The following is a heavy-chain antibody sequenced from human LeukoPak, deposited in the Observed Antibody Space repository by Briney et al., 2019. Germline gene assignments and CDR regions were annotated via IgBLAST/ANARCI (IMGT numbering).Heavy chain of an antibody. CDR3: AKMPQYYYDSSGYFDY. V-gene: IGHV3-23*01. J-gene: IGHJ4*02. Sequence: GGSLRLSCEASGFTFSSYAMSWVRQAPGKGLEWVSGISGSGGSTYYADSVKGRFTISRDNSKNTLYLQMNSLRSEDTAVYYCAKMPQYYYDSSGYFDYRGQGTLVTVSS. D-gene: IGHD3-22*01. CDR2: ISGSGGST. CDR1: GFTFSSYA.